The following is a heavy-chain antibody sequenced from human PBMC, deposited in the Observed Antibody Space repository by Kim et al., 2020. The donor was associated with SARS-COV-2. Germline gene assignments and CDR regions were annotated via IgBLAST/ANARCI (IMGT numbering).Heavy chain of an antibody. CDR3: ARSWDY. Sequence: NPDSGGTNYEQKFPGRVTMTRDTSISTAYMELSRLRSDDTAVYYCARSWDYWGQGTLVTVSS. V-gene: IGHV1-2*02. J-gene: IGHJ4*02. CDR2: NPDSGGT.